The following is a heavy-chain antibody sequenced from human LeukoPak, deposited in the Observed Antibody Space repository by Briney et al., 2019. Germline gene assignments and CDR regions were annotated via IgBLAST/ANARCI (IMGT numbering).Heavy chain of an antibody. Sequence: GGSLRLSCAASGFTFSDYYMSWVRQAQGKGLEWVSYISSSGSNIYYADSVKGRFTISRDNAKNSLYLQMNSLRAEDTAVYYCARALGIAVAGTRDYWGQGTLVTVSS. D-gene: IGHD6-19*01. V-gene: IGHV3-11*04. J-gene: IGHJ4*02. CDR2: ISSSGSNI. CDR3: ARALGIAVAGTRDY. CDR1: GFTFSDYY.